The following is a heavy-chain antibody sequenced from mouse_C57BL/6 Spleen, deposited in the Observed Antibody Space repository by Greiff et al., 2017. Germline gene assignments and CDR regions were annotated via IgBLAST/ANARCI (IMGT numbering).Heavy chain of an antibody. V-gene: IGHV1-15*01. CDR2: IDPETGGT. CDR3: TNYYGSSSYAMDY. Sequence: SGAELVRPGASVTLSCKASGYTFTDYEMHWVKQTPVHGLEWIGAIDPETGGTAYNQKFKGKAILTADKSSSTAYMELRSLTSEDSAVYYCTNYYGSSSYAMDYWGQGTSVTVSS. CDR1: GYTFTDYE. D-gene: IGHD1-1*01. J-gene: IGHJ4*01.